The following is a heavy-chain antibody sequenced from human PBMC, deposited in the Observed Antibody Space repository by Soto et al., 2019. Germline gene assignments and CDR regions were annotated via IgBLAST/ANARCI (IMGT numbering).Heavy chain of an antibody. Sequence: VQLVESGGGLVQPGGSLRLSCAASGFAFGSYWMHWVRQAPGKGLVWVSRISQDGAIATQADSVKGRFTISRDNAKTSLYLQMSSLRAEDTAVYYCARVGAVGIYYFDYWGQGTLVTVSS. CDR1: GFAFGSYW. V-gene: IGHV3-74*01. J-gene: IGHJ4*02. CDR2: ISQDGAIA. D-gene: IGHD6-13*01. CDR3: ARVGAVGIYYFDY.